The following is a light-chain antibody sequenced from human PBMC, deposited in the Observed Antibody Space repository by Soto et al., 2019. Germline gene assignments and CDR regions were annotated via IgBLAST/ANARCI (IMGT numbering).Light chain of an antibody. CDR2: GAS. J-gene: IGKJ1*01. V-gene: IGKV3-15*01. CDR3: LLDFRYFWA. CDR1: QSVSSN. Sequence: EIVMTQSPATLSVSPGERATLSCRASQSVSSNLAWYQQKPGQAPRLLIYGASTRATGIPARFSGSGSGTEFTLTISSLQSEDFAVYYCLLDFRYFWAFGQGTKVEIK.